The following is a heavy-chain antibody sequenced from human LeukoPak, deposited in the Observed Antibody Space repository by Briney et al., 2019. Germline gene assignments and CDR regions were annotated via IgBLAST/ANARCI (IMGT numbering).Heavy chain of an antibody. CDR3: ARPRGRRESYFDY. CDR2: IYYSGST. J-gene: IGHJ4*02. Sequence: SETLSLTCTVSGGSISSSSYYWGWIRQPPGKGLELIGSIYYSGSTYYNPSLKSRVTISVDTSKNQFSLKLSSVTAADTAVYYCARPRGRRESYFDYWGQGTLVTVSS. D-gene: IGHD5-24*01. CDR1: GGSISSSSYY. V-gene: IGHV4-39*01.